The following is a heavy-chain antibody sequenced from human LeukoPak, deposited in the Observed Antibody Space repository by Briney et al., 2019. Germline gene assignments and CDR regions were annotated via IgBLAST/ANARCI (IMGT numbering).Heavy chain of an antibody. D-gene: IGHD3-22*01. J-gene: IGHJ4*02. CDR3: AKEEHYYDSSGYYRPGGLDY. V-gene: IGHV3-9*01. CDR1: GFTFDDYA. CDR2: ISWNSGSI. Sequence: GRSLRLSCAASGFTFDDYAMHWVRQAPGKGLEWVSGISWNSGSIGYADSVKGRFTISRDNAKNSLYLQMNSLRAEDTALYYCAKEEHYYDSSGYYRPGGLDYWGQGTLVTVSS.